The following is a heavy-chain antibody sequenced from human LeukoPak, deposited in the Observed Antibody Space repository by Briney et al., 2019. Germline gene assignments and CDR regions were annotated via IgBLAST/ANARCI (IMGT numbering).Heavy chain of an antibody. CDR1: GGSFSGYY. D-gene: IGHD3-22*01. J-gene: IGHJ1*01. CDR3: ARGGVGYYYDSSGYRAGYFQH. CDR2: INHSVST. Sequence: SETLSLTCAHHGGSFSGYYWCWTRQPPGKGLEWIGEINHSVSTNYNPSLKCRATISVDTSKNQFSLKLSSVTAADTAVYYCARGGVGYYYDSSGYRAGYFQHWGQGTLVTVSS. V-gene: IGHV4-34*01.